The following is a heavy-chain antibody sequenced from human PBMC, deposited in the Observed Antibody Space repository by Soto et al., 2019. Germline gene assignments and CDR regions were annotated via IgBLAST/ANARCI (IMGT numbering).Heavy chain of an antibody. Sequence: GGSLRLSCAASGCTFSSYAMSWVRQAPGKGLEWVSAITGSGDSTYYADSVKGRFTVSRDNSKNTLYLQMNSLRAEDTAVYYCAKVFVFTIREGFDYWGLGTLVTVSS. CDR3: AKVFVFTIREGFDY. CDR2: ITGSGDST. J-gene: IGHJ4*02. CDR1: GCTFSSYA. D-gene: IGHD3-3*01. V-gene: IGHV3-23*01.